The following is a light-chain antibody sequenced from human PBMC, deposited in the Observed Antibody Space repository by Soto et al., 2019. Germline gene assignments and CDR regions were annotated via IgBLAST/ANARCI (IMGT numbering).Light chain of an antibody. V-gene: IGLV2-11*01. J-gene: IGLJ1*01. CDR2: DVS. CDR3: CSYAGGPYV. Sequence: QSVLTQPRSLSGSPGQSFAISCTGTSSDVGGYNYVSWYQQHPGKAPKVMIYDVSKRPSGVPDRFSGSKSGNTASLTISGLQAEDEADYYCCSYAGGPYVFGTGTKVTVL. CDR1: SSDVGGYNY.